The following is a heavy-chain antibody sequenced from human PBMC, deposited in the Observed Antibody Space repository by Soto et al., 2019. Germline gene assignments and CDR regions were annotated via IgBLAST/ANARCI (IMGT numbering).Heavy chain of an antibody. CDR3: ARSGCYHPAFFPYYYPVDV. CDR2: VTVTGETT. J-gene: IGHJ6*03. Sequence: EVQLLESGGGLVQPGGSLRLSCAASGFNFNNFAFNWVRQAPGRGLEWVSTVTVTGETTYYADSVRGRFTISRDNFRSTLFLHMNSLSAEDTAGYYCARSGCYHPAFFPYYYPVDVWGKGTTVTVSS. CDR1: GFNFNNFA. V-gene: IGHV3-23*01. D-gene: IGHD2-2*01.